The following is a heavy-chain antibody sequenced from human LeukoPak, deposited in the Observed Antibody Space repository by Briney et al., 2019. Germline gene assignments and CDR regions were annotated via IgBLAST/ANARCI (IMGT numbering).Heavy chain of an antibody. CDR1: GFTFNNYG. J-gene: IGHJ5*02. Sequence: GGSLRLSCAASGFTFNNYGMHWVRQAPGKGLEWVAFIRFDRSNEYYAASLRGRFTISRDNSKNALFLQMNSLRAEDTAVYYCAKDRRGIVVVPTGSVDPWGQGTLVTVSS. CDR3: AKDRRGIVVVPTGSVDP. V-gene: IGHV3-30*02. CDR2: IRFDRSNE. D-gene: IGHD2-2*01.